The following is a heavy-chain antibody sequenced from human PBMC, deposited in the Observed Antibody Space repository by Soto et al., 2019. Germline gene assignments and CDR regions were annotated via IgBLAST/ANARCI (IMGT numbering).Heavy chain of an antibody. CDR1: GFTFSSYG. D-gene: IGHD4-17*01. V-gene: IGHV3-33*01. CDR2: IWYDGSNK. CDR3: ASDLNTYGDDVPTWFDY. J-gene: IGHJ4*02. Sequence: QVQLVESGGGVVQPGRSLRLSCTASGFTFSSYGMNCVCPAPGKGLEWVAVIWYDGSNKYYADSVKGRFTISTDNSKNALYRQMTSLRSEDTAVYYSASDLNTYGDDVPTWFDYCGQGTLVTVSS.